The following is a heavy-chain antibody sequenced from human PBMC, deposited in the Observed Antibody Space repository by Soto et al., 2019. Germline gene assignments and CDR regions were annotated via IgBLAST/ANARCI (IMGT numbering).Heavy chain of an antibody. D-gene: IGHD1-26*01. CDR2: INPNSGST. CDR3: ARDISPAIVGASGGGY. CDR1: GYTFTGYY. Sequence: QVQLVQSGAEVKKPGASVKVSCKASGYTFTGYYMHWVRQAPGQGLEWMGWINPNSGSTNYAQKFQGRVTMTRDTSISTAYMELSRLRSDDTAVYYCARDISPAIVGASGGGYWGQGTLVTVSP. J-gene: IGHJ4*02. V-gene: IGHV1-2*02.